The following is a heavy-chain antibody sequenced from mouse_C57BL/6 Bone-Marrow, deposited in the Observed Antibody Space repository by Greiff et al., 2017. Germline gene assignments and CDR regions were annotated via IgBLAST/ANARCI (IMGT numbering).Heavy chain of an antibody. J-gene: IGHJ4*01. D-gene: IGHD1-1*01. CDR3: KREVAITTVVGWLTEKAMDY. CDR1: GFTFSSYA. V-gene: IGHV5-9-1*02. CDR2: ISSGGDYI. Sequence: EVQLVESGEGLVKPGGSLKLSCAASGFTFSSYAMSWVRQTPEKRLAWVAYISSGGDYIYYADTVKGRFTISRDNARNTLYLQMSSLKSEDTAMYYCKREVAITTVVGWLTEKAMDYWGQGTSVTVSS.